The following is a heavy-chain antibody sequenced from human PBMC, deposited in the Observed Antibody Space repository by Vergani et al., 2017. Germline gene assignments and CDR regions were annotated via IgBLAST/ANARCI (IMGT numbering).Heavy chain of an antibody. CDR2: INHSGST. D-gene: IGHD2-2*01. Sequence: QVQLQQWGAGLLKPSENLSLTCAVYGGSFSGYYWSWIRQPPGKGLEWIGEINHSGSTNYNPSLKSRVTISVDTSKNQFSLKLSSVTAADTAVYYCARGPPLYCSSTSCPGAFDIWGQGTMVTVSS. CDR3: ARGPPLYCSSTSCPGAFDI. V-gene: IGHV4-34*01. CDR1: GGSFSGYY. J-gene: IGHJ3*02.